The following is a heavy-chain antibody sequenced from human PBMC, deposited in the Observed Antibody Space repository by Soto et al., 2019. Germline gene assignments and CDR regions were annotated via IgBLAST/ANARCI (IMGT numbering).Heavy chain of an antibody. CDR2: VYTPDYT. J-gene: IGHJ6*02. D-gene: IGHD3-10*01. Sequence: SETLSLTCSVSGASIRNYYWHWVRQLPGKGLEWIGYVYTPDYTRYNSSLKSRVTISVDTSKSQFSLRLNSVTAADTAVYYCASSAGHTGDFVYYVGMDVWGQGTPVTVYS. V-gene: IGHV4-4*08. CDR1: GASIRNYY. CDR3: ASSAGHTGDFVYYVGMDV.